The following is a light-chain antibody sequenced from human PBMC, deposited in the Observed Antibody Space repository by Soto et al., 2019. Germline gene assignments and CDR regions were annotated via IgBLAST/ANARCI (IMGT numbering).Light chain of an antibody. CDR3: QQYNSYSYT. CDR2: DAS. Sequence: DIQMTQSPSTLSASVGDRVTITCRASQSIRTWLAWYQQKPGKVPKVLIYDASSLESGVPSRFSGSGSGTEFTLTISSLQPDDFATYYCQQYNSYSYTFGQGTNLEIK. V-gene: IGKV1-5*01. J-gene: IGKJ2*01. CDR1: QSIRTW.